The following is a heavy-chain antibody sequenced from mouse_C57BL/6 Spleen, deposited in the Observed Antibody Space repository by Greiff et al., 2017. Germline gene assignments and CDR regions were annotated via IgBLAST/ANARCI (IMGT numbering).Heavy chain of an antibody. CDR1: GYTFTDYY. J-gene: IGHJ4*01. Sequence: EVQLQQSGPELVKPGASVKISCKASGYTFTDYYMNWVKQSHGKSLEWIGDINPNNGGTSYNQKFKGKATLTVDKSSSTAYMELRSLTSEDSAVYYCARPSSGGYAMDYWGQGTSVTVSS. V-gene: IGHV1-26*01. CDR3: ARPSSGGYAMDY. CDR2: INPNNGGT. D-gene: IGHD3-2*02.